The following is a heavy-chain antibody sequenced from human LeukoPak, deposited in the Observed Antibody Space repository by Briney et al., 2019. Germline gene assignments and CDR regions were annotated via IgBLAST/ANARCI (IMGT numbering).Heavy chain of an antibody. CDR3: ARVPAILNTPDY. Sequence: SETLSLTCAVYGGSFSGYYWSWIRQPPGKGLEWIGEINHSGSTNYNPSLKSRVTISVDTSKNQFSLKLSSVTAADTAVYYCARVPAILNTPDYWGQGTLVTASS. J-gene: IGHJ4*02. CDR1: GGSFSGYY. V-gene: IGHV4-34*01. CDR2: INHSGST. D-gene: IGHD3-3*01.